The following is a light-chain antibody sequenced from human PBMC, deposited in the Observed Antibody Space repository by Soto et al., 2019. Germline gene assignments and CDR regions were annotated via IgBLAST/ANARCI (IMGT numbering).Light chain of an antibody. CDR2: EVS. CDR1: SSDVGAYTY. V-gene: IGLV2-14*01. CDR3: SSYTTSNTLV. Sequence: QSALTQPASVSGSPGQSITISCTGTSSDVGAYTYVSWYQQHPGKAPKLMIFEVSDRPSGVSNRFSGSKSGNTASLTISGLQAEDKADYYCSSYTTSNTLVFGGGTQLTVL. J-gene: IGLJ2*01.